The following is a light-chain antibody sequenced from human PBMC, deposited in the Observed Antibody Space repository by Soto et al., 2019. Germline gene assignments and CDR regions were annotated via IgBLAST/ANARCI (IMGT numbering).Light chain of an antibody. J-gene: IGKJ2*01. CDR1: QSVSSY. Sequence: EIVLTQSPATLSLSPGERATLSCRASQSVSSYLAWYPQKPGQAPRLLIYDASNRATGIPARFSGSGSGPDFTLTISSLEPEDFAVYYCQQRSNWPPVYTFGQGTKLEIK. CDR2: DAS. CDR3: QQRSNWPPVYT. V-gene: IGKV3-11*01.